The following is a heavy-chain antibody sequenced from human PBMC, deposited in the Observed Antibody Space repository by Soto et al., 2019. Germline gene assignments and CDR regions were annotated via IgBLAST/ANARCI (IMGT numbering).Heavy chain of an antibody. CDR2: ISAYNDHT. J-gene: IGHJ4*02. D-gene: IGHD1-1*01. V-gene: IGHV1-18*01. CDR3: ARGTYFDY. Sequence: QVQLVQSGAEVKKPGASVKVSCKAAGYTLTTYGVSWVRQAPGRGLEWVGWISAYNDHTNYAQKFQGRVTMTTDTSTNTAYMELRSLRSDDTAVYYCARGTYFDYWGQGTLVTVSS. CDR1: GYTLTTYG.